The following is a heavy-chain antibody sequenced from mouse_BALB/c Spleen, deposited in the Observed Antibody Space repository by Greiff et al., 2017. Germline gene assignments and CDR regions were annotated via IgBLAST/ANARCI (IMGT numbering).Heavy chain of an antibody. CDR3: TRALGYFDY. J-gene: IGHJ2*01. CDR2: INPSNGGT. V-gene: IGHV1S81*02. CDR1: GYAFTSYY. Sequence: QVQLQQSGAELVRPGTSVKVSCKASGYAFTSYYMYWVKQRPGQGLEWIGEINPSNGGTNFNEKFKSKATLTVDKSSSTAYMQLSSLTSEDSAVYYCTRALGYFDYWGQGTTLTVSS.